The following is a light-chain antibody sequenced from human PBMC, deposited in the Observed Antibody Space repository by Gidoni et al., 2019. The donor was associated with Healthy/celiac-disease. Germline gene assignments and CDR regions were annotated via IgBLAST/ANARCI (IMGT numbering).Light chain of an antibody. Sequence: DIQMTQSPSTLSASVGDRVTITCRASRSISRWLAWYQQKPGKAPKLLIYKASSLESGVPSRVSASGSGTEFTLTISSLHPYDFATYYCQQYNSYQYSFGQGTKLEIK. CDR3: QQYNSYQYS. CDR2: KAS. CDR1: RSISRW. V-gene: IGKV1-5*03. J-gene: IGKJ2*03.